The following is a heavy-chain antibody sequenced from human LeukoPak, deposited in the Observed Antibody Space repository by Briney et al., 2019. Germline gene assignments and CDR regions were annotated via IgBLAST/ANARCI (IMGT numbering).Heavy chain of an antibody. J-gene: IGHJ6*02. CDR1: GLTGSHNY. V-gene: IGHV3-23*01. Sequence: PGGSLRLSCAASGLTGSHNYVSWVRQAPGKGLDWVSGVSGGGGGTYYADSVKGRFTISRDNSKNTLYLQMNSLRAEDTAVYYCAKGLYSAIYYDLDVWGQGTTVTVSS. CDR2: VSGGGGGT. CDR3: AKGLYSAIYYDLDV. D-gene: IGHD2-15*01.